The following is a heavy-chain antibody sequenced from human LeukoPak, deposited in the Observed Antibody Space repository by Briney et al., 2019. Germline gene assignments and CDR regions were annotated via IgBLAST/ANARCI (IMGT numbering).Heavy chain of an antibody. CDR1: GGSIRSSYYY. D-gene: IGHD3-3*01. CDR2: IYYSGST. CDR3: ARHYSRSGYPRFDY. V-gene: IGHV4-39*01. J-gene: IGHJ4*02. Sequence: SETLSLTCTVSGGSIRSSYYYWGWIRQPPGKGLEWIGSIYYSGSTYYNPSLKSRVTISVDTSKNQFSLKLSSVTAADTAVYYCARHYSRSGYPRFDYWGQGTLVTVSS.